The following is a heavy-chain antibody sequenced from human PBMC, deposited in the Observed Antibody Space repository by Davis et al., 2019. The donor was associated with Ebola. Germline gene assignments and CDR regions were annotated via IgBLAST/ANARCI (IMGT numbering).Heavy chain of an antibody. CDR1: GGSVSSGSYY. D-gene: IGHD5-12*01. CDR2: INHSGST. J-gene: IGHJ6*02. Sequence: GSLRLSCTVSGGSVSSGSYYWSWIRQPPGKGLEWIGEINHSGSTNYNPSLKSRVTISVDTSKNQFSLKLSSVTAADTAVYYCARGGGYGGYGMDVWGQGTTVTVSS. V-gene: IGHV4-61*01. CDR3: ARGGGYGGYGMDV.